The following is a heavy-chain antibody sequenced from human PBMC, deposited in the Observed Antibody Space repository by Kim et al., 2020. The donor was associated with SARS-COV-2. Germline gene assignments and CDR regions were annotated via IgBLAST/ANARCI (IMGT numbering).Heavy chain of an antibody. J-gene: IGHJ6*02. Sequence: SVKVSCKASGFTFTSSAVQWVRQARGQRLEWIGWIVVGSGNTNYAQKFQERVTITRDMSTSTAYMELSSLRSEDTAVYYCAAGYWAPPRGPGSYYFYYYYYGMDVWGQGTTVTVSS. V-gene: IGHV1-58*01. CDR1: GFTFTSSA. CDR2: IVVGSGNT. D-gene: IGHD3-10*01. CDR3: AAGYWAPPRGPGSYYFYYYYYGMDV.